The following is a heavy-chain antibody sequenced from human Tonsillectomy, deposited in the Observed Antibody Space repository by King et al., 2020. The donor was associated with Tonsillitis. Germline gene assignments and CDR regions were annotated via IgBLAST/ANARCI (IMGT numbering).Heavy chain of an antibody. D-gene: IGHD3-16*01. CDR3: TTGSVIMITFGGVFRSRRWHS. Sequence: QLVQSGGGLVKPGGSLRLSCAASRFTFTNAWMSWVRQAPGKGLEWVGRIKSKTDGGTTDYAAPVKGRFTISRDDSKNTLYLQMNSLKTEDTAVYYCTTGSVIMITFGGVFRSRRWHSWGQGTLVTVSS. CDR2: IKSKTDGGTT. V-gene: IGHV3-15*01. CDR1: RFTFTNAW. J-gene: IGHJ4*02.